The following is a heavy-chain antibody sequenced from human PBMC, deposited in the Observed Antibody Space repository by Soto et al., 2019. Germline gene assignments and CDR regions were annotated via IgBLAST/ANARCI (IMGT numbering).Heavy chain of an antibody. CDR1: GFSFSTYA. Sequence: QVQLVESGGGVVQPGRSLRLSCAASGFSFSTYAMHWVRQAPGKGPGWVAVISYDGRDKYYADSVKGRFTVSRDTSKNTLYLQMNTLRPEDTAVYYCAKDPDGDYGADYWGQGTLVTVSS. D-gene: IGHD4-17*01. CDR3: AKDPDGDYGADY. V-gene: IGHV3-30*18. CDR2: ISYDGRDK. J-gene: IGHJ4*02.